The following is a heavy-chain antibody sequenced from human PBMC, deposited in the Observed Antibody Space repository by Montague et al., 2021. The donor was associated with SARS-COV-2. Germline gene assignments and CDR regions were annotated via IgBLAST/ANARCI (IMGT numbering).Heavy chain of an antibody. J-gene: IGHJ4*02. CDR1: GFTFSSYA. CDR2: ISYDGSNK. CDR3: ARVNGGSGSYNFDY. D-gene: IGHD3-10*01. V-gene: IGHV3-30*04. Sequence: SLRLSCAASGFTFSSYAMHWVRQAPGKGLEWVAVISYDGSNKYYADSVKGRFTISRDNSKNTLYLQMNSLRAEDTAVYYCARVNGGSGSYNFDYWGQGTLVTVSS.